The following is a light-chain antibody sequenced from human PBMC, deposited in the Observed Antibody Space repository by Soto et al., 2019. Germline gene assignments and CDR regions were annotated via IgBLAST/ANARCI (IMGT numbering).Light chain of an antibody. V-gene: IGLV2-14*03. CDR3: NSFTSSGSVV. J-gene: IGLJ3*02. CDR2: DVT. Sequence: QSALTQPASVSGSPGQSITISCTGTSRDIGSYNYVSWYQQHPGKAPKVMIYDVTNRPSGVSNRFSGSKSGNTASLTISGLQAEDEGDYFCNSFTSSGSVVFGGGTQLTVL. CDR1: SRDIGSYNY.